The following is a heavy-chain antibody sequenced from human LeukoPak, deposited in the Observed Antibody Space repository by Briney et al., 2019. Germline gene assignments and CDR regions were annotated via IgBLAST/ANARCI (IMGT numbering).Heavy chain of an antibody. CDR3: AREGSAGDFDY. Sequence: GGSLRLSCAASGFTFSSYEMNWVRQAPGKGLEWVSYISSSGSTIYYADSVKGRFTISRDNAKNSLYLQMNSLRAEDTAVYYCAREGSAGDFDYWGQGTLVTVSS. J-gene: IGHJ4*02. V-gene: IGHV3-48*03. CDR1: GFTFSSYE. D-gene: IGHD1-26*01. CDR2: ISSSGSTI.